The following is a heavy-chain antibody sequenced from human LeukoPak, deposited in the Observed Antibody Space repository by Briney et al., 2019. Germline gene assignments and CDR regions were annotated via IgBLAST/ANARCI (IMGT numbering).Heavy chain of an antibody. Sequence: PSETLSLTCTVSGGSISSSSYYWGWIRQPPGKGLEWIGSMYYSGSTYYNPSLKSRVTISLDTSKNEFSLKLSSVTAADTAVYYCARDHYYDSSGYWYYFDYWGQGTLVTVSS. V-gene: IGHV4-39*07. CDR1: GGSISSSSYY. D-gene: IGHD3-22*01. CDR2: MYYSGST. J-gene: IGHJ4*02. CDR3: ARDHYYDSSGYWYYFDY.